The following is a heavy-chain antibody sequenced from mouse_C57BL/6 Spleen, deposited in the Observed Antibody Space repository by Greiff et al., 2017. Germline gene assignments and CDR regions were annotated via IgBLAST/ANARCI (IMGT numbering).Heavy chain of an antibody. J-gene: IGHJ2*01. CDR2: IYPGDGDT. Sequence: VQLQQSGPELVKPGASVKISCKASGYAFSSSWMNWVKQRPGKGLEWIGRIYPGDGDTNYNGKFKGKATLTADKSSSTAYMQLSSLTSEDSAVYFCAREVLLRGYFDYWGQGTTLTVSS. CDR3: AREVLLRGYFDY. D-gene: IGHD1-1*01. V-gene: IGHV1-82*01. CDR1: GYAFSSSW.